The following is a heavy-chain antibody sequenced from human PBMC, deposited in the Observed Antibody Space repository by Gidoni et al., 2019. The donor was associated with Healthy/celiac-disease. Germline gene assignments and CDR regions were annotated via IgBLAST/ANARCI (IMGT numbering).Heavy chain of an antibody. J-gene: IGHJ4*02. Sequence: QVQLVESGGGVVQPGRSLRLSCAAYGFTFSSYGMHWVRQAPGKGLEWLAVISDDGSNKYYADSVKGRFTISRDNSKNTLYLQMNSLRAEDMAVYYCAKVGYSYGYDYWGQGTLVTVSS. CDR3: AKVGYSYGYDY. D-gene: IGHD5-18*01. CDR2: ISDDGSNK. CDR1: GFTFSSYG. V-gene: IGHV3-30*18.